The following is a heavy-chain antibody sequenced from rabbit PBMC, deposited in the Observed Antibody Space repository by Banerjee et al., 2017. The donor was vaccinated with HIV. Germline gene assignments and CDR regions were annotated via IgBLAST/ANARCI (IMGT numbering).Heavy chain of an antibody. CDR3: ARDSYDDYGYYFNL. D-gene: IGHD2-1*01. CDR2: IYSTSGNT. V-gene: IGHV1S43*01. J-gene: IGHJ4*01. Sequence: QEQLVESGGDLVKPGGSLTLTCTASGIDFSSYYYMCWVRQAPGKGLELIACIYSTSGNTWYASWVNGRFTISRSTSLNTVDLKMTGLTAADTATYFCARDSYDDYGYYFNLWGPGTLVTVS. CDR1: GIDFSSYYY.